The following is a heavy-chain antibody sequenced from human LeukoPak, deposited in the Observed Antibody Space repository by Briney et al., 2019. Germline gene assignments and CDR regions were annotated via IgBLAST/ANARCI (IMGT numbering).Heavy chain of an antibody. CDR1: GFTFSNYG. D-gene: IGHD6-6*01. CDR3: AKRVPYSSSSVYFDY. J-gene: IGHJ4*02. V-gene: IGHV3-23*01. CDR2: ISDDGRNT. Sequence: GGSLRLSCAASGFTFSNYGMNWVRQAPEKGLEWVSSISDDGRNTYYADSAKGRFTISRDNSKNTLYLQMNSLRAEDSAVYYCAKRVPYSSSSVYFDYWGQGILVTVSS.